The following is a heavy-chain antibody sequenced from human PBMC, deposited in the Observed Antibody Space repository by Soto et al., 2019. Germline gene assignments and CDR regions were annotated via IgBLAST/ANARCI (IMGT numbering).Heavy chain of an antibody. CDR1: GDTFSFYT. CDR3: AALSGYYGRAFDI. Sequence: EASVKVSCKASGDTFSFYTINWVRQARGQRLEWIGWIVVGSGNTNYAQKFQERVTITRDMSTSTAYMELSSLRSEDTAVYYCAALSGYYGRAFDIWGQGTMVTVSS. J-gene: IGHJ3*02. V-gene: IGHV1-58*02. CDR2: IVVGSGNT. D-gene: IGHD3-3*01.